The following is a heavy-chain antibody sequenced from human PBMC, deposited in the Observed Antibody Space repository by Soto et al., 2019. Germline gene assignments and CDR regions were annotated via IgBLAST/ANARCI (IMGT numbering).Heavy chain of an antibody. CDR2: IITTFGTA. V-gene: IGHV1-69*13. CDR3: GRDRHASRSFHY. CDR1: GGTFSSYA. D-gene: IGHD2-2*01. Sequence: SVKVSCKTSGGTFSSYAISWVRQAPGQGLEWMGGIITTFGTANHAQKFQGRVTLTEDECTSTAYIELSSLRSEDTAAQYCGRDRHASRSFHYCGQGTLVTDSS. J-gene: IGHJ4*02.